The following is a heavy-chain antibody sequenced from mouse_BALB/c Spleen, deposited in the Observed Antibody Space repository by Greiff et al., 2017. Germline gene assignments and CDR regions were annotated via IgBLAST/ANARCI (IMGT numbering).Heavy chain of an antibody. CDR2: INPSSGYT. Sequence: QVQLQQSGAELARPGASVKMSCKASGYTFTSYTMHWVKQRPGQGLEWIGYINPSSGYTNYNQKFKDKATMAADKSSSTAYMQLSSLTSEDSAVYCCARSGYYAMDYWGQGTSVTVSS. CDR1: GYTFTSYT. V-gene: IGHV1-4*01. J-gene: IGHJ4*01. CDR3: ARSGYYAMDY.